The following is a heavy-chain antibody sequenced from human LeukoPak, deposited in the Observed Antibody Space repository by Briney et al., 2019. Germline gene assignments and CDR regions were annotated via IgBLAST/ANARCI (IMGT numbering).Heavy chain of an antibody. J-gene: IGHJ5*02. CDR1: GFTFSNYW. Sequence: GGSLRLSCAASGFTFSNYWMSWVRQAPGKGLEWVANIKQEGSEKYYVVSVKGRYTISRDNAKNLLYLQMNSLRAEDTAVYYCAREGSYRNWFDPWGQGTLVTVSS. CDR2: IKQEGSEK. V-gene: IGHV3-7*05. CDR3: AREGSYRNWFDP. D-gene: IGHD1-26*01.